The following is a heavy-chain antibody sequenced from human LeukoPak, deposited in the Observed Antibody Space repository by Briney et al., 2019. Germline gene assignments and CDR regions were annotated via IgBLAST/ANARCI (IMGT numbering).Heavy chain of an antibody. CDR3: ARDGAYYDFWSGYEDY. Sequence: GGSLRLSCAASGFTFSSYAMHWVRQAPGKGLEWVVVISYDGSNKYYADSVKGRFTISRDNSKNTLYLQMNSLRAEDTAVYYCARDGAYYDFWSGYEDYWGQGTLVTVSS. D-gene: IGHD3-3*01. J-gene: IGHJ4*02. CDR2: ISYDGSNK. CDR1: GFTFSSYA. V-gene: IGHV3-30-3*01.